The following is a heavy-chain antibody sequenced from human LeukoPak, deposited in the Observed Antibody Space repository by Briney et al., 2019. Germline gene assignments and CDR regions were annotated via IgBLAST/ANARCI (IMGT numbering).Heavy chain of an antibody. D-gene: IGHD5-12*01. CDR1: GFTFSSYW. CDR3: ARVKGIVATTPPNFDY. CDR2: INSDGSST. V-gene: IGHV3-74*01. Sequence: GGSLRLSCAASGFTFSSYWMHWVRQAPGKGLVWVSRINSDGSSTSYADSVKGRFTISRDNAKNTLYLQMNSLRAEDTAVYYCARVKGIVATTPPNFDYWGQGTLVTVSS. J-gene: IGHJ4*02.